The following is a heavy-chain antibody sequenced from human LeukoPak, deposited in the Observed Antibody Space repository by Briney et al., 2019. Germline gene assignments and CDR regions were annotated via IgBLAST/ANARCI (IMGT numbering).Heavy chain of an antibody. CDR1: GFTFSSYA. CDR2: ISGSGGST. V-gene: IGHV3-23*01. D-gene: IGHD3-3*01. J-gene: IGHJ4*02. CDR3: AKDTITYHDFWSGYYTAFDY. Sequence: GGSPRLSCAASGFTFSSYAMSWVRQAPGKGLEWVSAISGSGGSTYYADSVKGRFTISRDNSKNTLYLQMNSLRAEDTAVYYCAKDTITYHDFWSGYYTAFDYWGQGTLVTVSS.